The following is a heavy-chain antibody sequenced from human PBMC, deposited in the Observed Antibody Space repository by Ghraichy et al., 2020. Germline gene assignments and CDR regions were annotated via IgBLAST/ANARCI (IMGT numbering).Heavy chain of an antibody. CDR1: GFTFSSYG. CDR3: ARDDSRTARPEVLDN. J-gene: IGHJ4*02. Sequence: GGSLRLSCAASGFTFSSYGMHWVRQTPGKGLEWVGYISESFSSIYYADSVKGRFTISRDNAKSSLFLQMNSLRDEDTAVYFCARDDSRTARPEVLDNLGPGIPVTVSS. V-gene: IGHV3-48*02. CDR2: ISESFSSI. D-gene: IGHD6-6*01.